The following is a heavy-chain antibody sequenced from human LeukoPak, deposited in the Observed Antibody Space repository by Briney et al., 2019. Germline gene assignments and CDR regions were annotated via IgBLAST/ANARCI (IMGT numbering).Heavy chain of an antibody. Sequence: PGGSLRLSCAASGFTVSSNYMSWVRQAPGKGLEWVSVIYSGGSTYYADSVKGRFTISRDNSKNTLYPQMSSLRAEDTAVYYCARSVVGPYYFDYWGQGTLVTVSS. CDR3: ARSVVGPYYFDY. D-gene: IGHD1-26*01. CDR1: GFTVSSNY. CDR2: IYSGGST. J-gene: IGHJ4*02. V-gene: IGHV3-53*01.